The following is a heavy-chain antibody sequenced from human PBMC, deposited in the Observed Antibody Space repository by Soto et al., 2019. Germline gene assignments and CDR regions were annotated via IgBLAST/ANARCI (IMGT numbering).Heavy chain of an antibody. CDR3: ARFIRGGSHNWFDP. D-gene: IGHD3-10*01. Sequence: SSETLSLTCAVSGGSISSGGYSWSWIRQPPGRGLEWIGYIYHSGSTYYNPSLKSRVTISVDRSKNQFSLKLSSVTAADTAVYYCARFIRGGSHNWFDPWGQGTLVTVSS. V-gene: IGHV4-30-2*01. CDR2: IYHSGST. CDR1: GGSISSGGYS. J-gene: IGHJ5*02.